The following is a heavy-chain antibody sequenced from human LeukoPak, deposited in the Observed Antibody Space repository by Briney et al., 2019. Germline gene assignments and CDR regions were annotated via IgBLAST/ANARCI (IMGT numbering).Heavy chain of an antibody. D-gene: IGHD5-24*01. CDR2: INTYSGDT. CDR1: GYTFTSYG. J-gene: IGHJ4*02. CDR3: ARSLDASWLQCPEF. Sequence: ASVKVSCKASGYTFTSYGITWVRQAPGQGLEWMGWINTYSGDTNYAQKLQGRVTMTTDTSTSTAYMELRSLRSDDTAVYYCARSLDASWLQCPEFWGKGTLVTVSP. V-gene: IGHV1-18*01.